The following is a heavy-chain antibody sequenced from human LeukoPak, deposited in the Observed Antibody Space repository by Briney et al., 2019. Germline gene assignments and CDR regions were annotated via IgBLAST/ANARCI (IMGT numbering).Heavy chain of an antibody. D-gene: IGHD3-3*01. CDR1: GYTFTSYG. CDR2: ISAYNGNT. CDR3: ARGRITIFGVVNPPDY. J-gene: IGHJ4*02. Sequence: ASVKVSCKASGYTFTSYGISWVRQAPGQGLEWMGWISAYNGNTNYAQKLQGRVTMTTDTSTSTAYMELRSLRSDDTAVYYCARGRITIFGVVNPPDYWGQGTLVTVSS. V-gene: IGHV1-18*01.